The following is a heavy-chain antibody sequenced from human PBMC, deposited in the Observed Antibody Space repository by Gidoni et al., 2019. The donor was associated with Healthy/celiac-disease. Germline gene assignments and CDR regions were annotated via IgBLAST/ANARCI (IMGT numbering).Heavy chain of an antibody. Sequence: QVQLVESGGGVVQPGRSPRLSCAASGFPFSSYALHWVRQAPGKGLGWVAVISYDGSNKYYADSVKGRCTISRDNSKNTLYMQMNSLRAEDTAVYDWASGGATVVTPIRRFDPWGQGTLVTVSS. V-gene: IGHV3-30-3*01. CDR2: ISYDGSNK. CDR3: ASGGATVVTPIRRFDP. CDR1: GFPFSSYA. D-gene: IGHD4-17*01. J-gene: IGHJ5*02.